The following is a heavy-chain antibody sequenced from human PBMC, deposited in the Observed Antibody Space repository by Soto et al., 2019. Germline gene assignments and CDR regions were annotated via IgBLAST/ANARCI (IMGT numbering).Heavy chain of an antibody. CDR3: ARESPYYDILAPNGLDI. J-gene: IGHJ3*02. CDR2: IYYGGST. Sequence: TCTVSGGSSSRYYICWIRQPPGKGLEWIGYIYYGGSTNYNPSLKSRVTISVDTSKNQFSLKLSSVTAADTAVYYCARESPYYDILAPNGLDIWGQGTMVTGSS. D-gene: IGHD3-9*01. V-gene: IGHV4-59*01. CDR1: GGSSSRYY.